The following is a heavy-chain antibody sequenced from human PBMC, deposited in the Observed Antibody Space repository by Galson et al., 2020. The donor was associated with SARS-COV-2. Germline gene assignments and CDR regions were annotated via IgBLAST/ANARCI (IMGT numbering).Heavy chain of an antibody. CDR1: GFTFGDYA. CDR2: IRSKAYGGTT. D-gene: IGHD3-3*01. J-gene: IGHJ4*02. Sequence: TGGSLRLSCTASGFTFGDYAMSWVRQAPGKGLEWVGFIRSKAYGGTTEYAASVKGRFTISSDDSKSIAYLQMNSLKTEDTAVYYCTRDDFWSGYYAYWGQGTLVTVSS. CDR3: TRDDFWSGYYAY. V-gene: IGHV3-49*04.